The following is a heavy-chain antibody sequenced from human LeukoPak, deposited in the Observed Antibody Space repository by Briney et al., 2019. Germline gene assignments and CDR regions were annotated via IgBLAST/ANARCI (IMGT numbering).Heavy chain of an antibody. CDR2: MWYDGSNK. Sequence: GGSLRLSCAASGFTFSSYGMHWVRQAPGKGLEWVAVMWYDGSNKYYADSVKGRFTISRDNSKNTLYLQMNSLRAEDTAVYYCARGNQLRRDYYYYGMDVWGKGTTVTVSS. CDR3: ARGNQLRRDYYYYGMDV. D-gene: IGHD2-2*01. J-gene: IGHJ6*04. CDR1: GFTFSSYG. V-gene: IGHV3-33*01.